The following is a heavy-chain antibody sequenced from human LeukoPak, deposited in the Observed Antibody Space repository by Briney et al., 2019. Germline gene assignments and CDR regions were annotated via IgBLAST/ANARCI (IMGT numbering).Heavy chain of an antibody. J-gene: IGHJ4*02. Sequence: SAKVSCKASGGTFSSYAISWVRQAPGQGLEWMRGIIPIFGTANYAQKFQGRVTITADESTSTAYMELSSLRSEDTAVYYCARVPGGLAAAGNYWGQGTLVTVSS. CDR1: GGTFSSYA. CDR2: IIPIFGTA. V-gene: IGHV1-69*01. D-gene: IGHD6-13*01. CDR3: ARVPGGLAAAGNY.